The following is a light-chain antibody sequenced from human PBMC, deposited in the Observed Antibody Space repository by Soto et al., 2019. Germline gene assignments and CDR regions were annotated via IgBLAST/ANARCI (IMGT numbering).Light chain of an antibody. CDR1: QSISSN. CDR3: QQYNNWPPLT. J-gene: IGKJ4*01. CDR2: GAS. V-gene: IGKV3-15*01. Sequence: EIVMTQSPATLSVSPGERATLSCRASQSISSNLAWYQQKPGQAPRLLINGASTRATGIPARFSGSGSGTDCTLTISSLQSEVFAVYYCQQYNNWPPLTFGGGTKVESK.